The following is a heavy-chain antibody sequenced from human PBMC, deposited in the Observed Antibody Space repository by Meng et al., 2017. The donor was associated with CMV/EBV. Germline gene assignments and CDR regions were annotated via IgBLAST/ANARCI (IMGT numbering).Heavy chain of an antibody. D-gene: IGHD2-2*02. CDR2: INHSGST. CDR3: ARSRYCSSTSCYRGNYYYYGMDV. CDR1: GYSISSGYY. V-gene: IGHV4-38-2*02. Sequence: GSLRLSCTVSGYSISSGYYWSWIRQPPGKGLEWIGEINHSGSTNYNPSLKSRVTISVDTSKNQFSLKLSSVTAADTAVYYCARSRYCSSTSCYRGNYYYYGMDVWGQGTTVTVSS. J-gene: IGHJ6*02.